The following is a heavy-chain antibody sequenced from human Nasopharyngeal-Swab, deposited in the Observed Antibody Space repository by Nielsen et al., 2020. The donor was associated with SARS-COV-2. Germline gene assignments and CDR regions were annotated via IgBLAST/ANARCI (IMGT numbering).Heavy chain of an antibody. D-gene: IGHD6-13*01. Sequence: ASVKVSCKASGYTFTSFAMHWVRQAPGQRLEWMGWINGGNGNTKYSQKFQGRVTFTRDTSASTAYMELSSLRSEDTAVYYCARDFRYSSDYWGQGTLVTVAS. CDR2: INGGNGNT. CDR1: GYTFTSFA. J-gene: IGHJ4*02. V-gene: IGHV1-3*01. CDR3: ARDFRYSSDY.